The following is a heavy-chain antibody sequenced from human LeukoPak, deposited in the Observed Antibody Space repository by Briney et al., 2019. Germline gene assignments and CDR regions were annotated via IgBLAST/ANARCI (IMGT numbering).Heavy chain of an antibody. Sequence: QPGGSLRLSCAASGSTFSAYWMSWVRQAPGKGLEWVANIKEDGSEKSYVESVKGRFTISRDNAKNSLYLQMNSLRAEDTAVYFCASGSGAPAYYVNPFDYWGQGTLVTVSS. D-gene: IGHD3-10*02. V-gene: IGHV3-7*02. CDR1: GSTFSAYW. CDR3: ASGSGAPAYYVNPFDY. J-gene: IGHJ4*02. CDR2: IKEDGSEK.